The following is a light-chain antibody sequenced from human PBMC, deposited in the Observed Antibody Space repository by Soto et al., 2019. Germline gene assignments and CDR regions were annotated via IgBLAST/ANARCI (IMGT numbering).Light chain of an antibody. J-gene: IGKJ2*01. Sequence: DIQMTQSPSSLSASVGDRVTITCRASQSITNNLNWYQQKPGKAPKLLIYAASSLENGVPSSFSDSGSGTDFTLTISSLQPEDFATYYCQQTYSAPYSFGQGTKLEIK. CDR2: AAS. CDR3: QQTYSAPYS. CDR1: QSITNN. V-gene: IGKV1-39*01.